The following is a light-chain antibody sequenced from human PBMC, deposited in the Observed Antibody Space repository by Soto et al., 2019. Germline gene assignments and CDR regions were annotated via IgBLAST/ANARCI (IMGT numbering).Light chain of an antibody. CDR1: TGDIGHNKY. CDR2: QVS. Sequence: QSALAQPASVLGSPGQSITISAPGTTGDIGHNKYVSWYQQYPGKVPKLLINQVSNRPSGVSNRFSGSKSGNTASLTISGLLAEDEADYFCTSSTSDSLYVFGTGTKVTVL. V-gene: IGLV2-14*01. J-gene: IGLJ1*01. CDR3: TSSTSDSLYV.